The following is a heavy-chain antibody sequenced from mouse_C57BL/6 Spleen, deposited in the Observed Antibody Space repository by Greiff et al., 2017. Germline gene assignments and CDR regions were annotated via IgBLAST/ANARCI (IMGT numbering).Heavy chain of an antibody. CDR2: ISSGGDYI. CDR3: TRDQGIYYDYSYAMDY. J-gene: IGHJ4*01. Sequence: EVKLMESGEGLVKPGGSLKLSCAASGFTFSSYAMSWVRQTPEKRLEWVAYISSGGDYIYYADTVKGRFTISRDNARNTLYLQMSSLKSEDTAMYYCTRDQGIYYDYSYAMDYWGQGTSVTVSS. D-gene: IGHD2-4*01. V-gene: IGHV5-9-1*02. CDR1: GFTFSSYA.